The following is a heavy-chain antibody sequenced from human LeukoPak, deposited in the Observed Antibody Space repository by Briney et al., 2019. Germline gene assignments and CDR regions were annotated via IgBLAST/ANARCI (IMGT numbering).Heavy chain of an antibody. CDR2: IRSKANSYAT. CDR3: TIPKGIAVAGTYRNDY. V-gene: IGHV3-73*01. CDR1: GFTFSGSA. D-gene: IGHD6-19*01. J-gene: IGHJ4*02. Sequence: GGSLKPSCAASGFTFSGSAMHWVRQASGKGLEWVGRIRSKANSYATAYAASVKGRFTISRDDSKNTAYLQMNSLKTEDTAVYYCTIPKGIAVAGTYRNDYWGQGTLVTVSS.